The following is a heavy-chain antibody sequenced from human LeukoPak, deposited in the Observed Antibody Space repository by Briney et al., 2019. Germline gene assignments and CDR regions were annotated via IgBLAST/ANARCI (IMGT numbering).Heavy chain of an antibody. V-gene: IGHV1-18*01. CDR1: GYSFITHG. CDR3: ARDLAVLGVVFTSYMDV. CDR2: ISTYSGNA. J-gene: IGHJ6*03. Sequence: ASVKVSCKASGYSFITHGITWVRQAPGQGLQWVGWISTYSGNAHYAQRLQDRVTLSKDTATTTAYLEARNLRSDDTAVYYCARDLAVLGVVFTSYMDVWGKGTPVIVSS. D-gene: IGHD3-3*01.